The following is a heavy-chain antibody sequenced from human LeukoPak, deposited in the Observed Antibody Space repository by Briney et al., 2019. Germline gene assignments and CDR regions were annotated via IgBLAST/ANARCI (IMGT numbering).Heavy chain of an antibody. V-gene: IGHV4-59*01. CDR3: ARANIAAAGTLFYYYYYMDV. CDR1: GGSISSYY. CDR2: IYYSVST. D-gene: IGHD6-13*01. J-gene: IGHJ6*03. Sequence: SETLSLTCTVSGGSISSYYWSWIRQPPGKGLEWIGYIYYSVSTNYNPSLKSRVTISVDTSKNQCSLKLSSVTAADTAVYYCARANIAAAGTLFYYYYYMDVWGKGTTVTISS.